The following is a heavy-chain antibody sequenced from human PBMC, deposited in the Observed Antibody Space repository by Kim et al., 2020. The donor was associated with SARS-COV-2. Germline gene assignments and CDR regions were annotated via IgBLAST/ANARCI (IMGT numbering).Heavy chain of an antibody. CDR3: ARPLPYYDSSGPQGY. CDR1: GFTFSSYS. J-gene: IGHJ4*02. Sequence: GGSLRLSCAASGFTFSSYSMNWVRQAPGKGPEWVSSISSSSSYIYYADSVKGRFTISRDNAKNSLYLQMNSLRAEDTAVYYCARPLPYYDSSGPQGYWGQGTLVTVSS. CDR2: ISSSSSYI. V-gene: IGHV3-21*01. D-gene: IGHD3-22*01.